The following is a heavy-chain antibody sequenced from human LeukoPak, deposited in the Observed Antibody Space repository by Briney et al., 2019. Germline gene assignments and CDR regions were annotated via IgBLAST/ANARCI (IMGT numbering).Heavy chain of an antibody. V-gene: IGHV3-21*01. CDR3: ARDTMSRRFDY. Sequence: PGGSLRLSCAASGFTFSNYNMNWVRQAPGKGLEWVSSISTSSTYIYYADSLKGRFTISRDNAKNSLYLQMNSLRAEDTALYYCARDTMSRRFDYWGQGTLVTVSS. CDR1: GFTFSNYN. D-gene: IGHD3-10*02. CDR2: ISTSSTYI. J-gene: IGHJ4*02.